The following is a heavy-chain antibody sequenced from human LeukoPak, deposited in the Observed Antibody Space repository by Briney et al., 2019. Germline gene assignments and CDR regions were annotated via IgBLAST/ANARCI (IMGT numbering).Heavy chain of an antibody. D-gene: IGHD6-19*01. J-gene: IGHJ4*02. CDR1: GGSINSDSYY. CDR2: IYYSGST. Sequence: SETLSLTCTVSGGSINSDSYYWGWIRQPPGKGLAWIGSIYYSGSTYYNPSLKSRVTISGDTSKNQFSLKLNSVTAADTAVYYCARLPGKAVGGKGFPDSWGQGTLVTVSS. CDR3: ARLPGKAVGGKGFPDS. V-gene: IGHV4-39*01.